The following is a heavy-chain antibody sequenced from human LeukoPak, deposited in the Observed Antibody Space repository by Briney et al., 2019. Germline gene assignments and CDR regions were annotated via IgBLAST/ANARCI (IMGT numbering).Heavy chain of an antibody. CDR2: ISSSSSYI. CDR3: AKDWRDYGDFHAFDM. D-gene: IGHD4-17*01. V-gene: IGHV3-21*04. CDR1: GFTFSSYS. J-gene: IGHJ3*02. Sequence: GGSLRLSCAASGFTFSSYSMNWVRQAPGKGLEWVSSISSSSSYIYYADSVKGRFTISRDNAKNSLYLQMNSLRAEDTAMYYCAKDWRDYGDFHAFDMWGQGTMVTVSS.